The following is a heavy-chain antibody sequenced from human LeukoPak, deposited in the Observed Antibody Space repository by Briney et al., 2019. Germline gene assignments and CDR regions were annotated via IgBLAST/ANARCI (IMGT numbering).Heavy chain of an antibody. V-gene: IGHV3-53*05. CDR3: AKMHFAYHVDV. J-gene: IGHJ6*03. Sequence: GSLRLSCAASGFTVGNNYMSWVRQAPGKGVEWVSVIYSGGSTYYADSVDGRFTISRDNSKNTLYLQMNSLRAEDTAVYYCAKMHFAYHVDVWGKGTTVTVSS. CDR2: IYSGGST. CDR1: GFTVGNNY.